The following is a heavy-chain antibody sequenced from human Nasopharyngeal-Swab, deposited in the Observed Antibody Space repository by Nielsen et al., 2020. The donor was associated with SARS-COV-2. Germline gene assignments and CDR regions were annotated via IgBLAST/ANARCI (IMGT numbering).Heavy chain of an antibody. CDR1: GFTFSRYS. CDR2: ISGSSTE. V-gene: IGHV3-48*02. D-gene: IGHD4-17*01. CDR3: AREDSGDYFFDY. J-gene: IGHJ4*02. Sequence: GGSLRLSCVASGFTFSRYSMNWVRKAPGKGLEWVSYISGSSTEYHADSVKGRFTISRDDAKNSLYLQMNSLRNEDTAVYYCAREDSGDYFFDYWGQGILVTVSS.